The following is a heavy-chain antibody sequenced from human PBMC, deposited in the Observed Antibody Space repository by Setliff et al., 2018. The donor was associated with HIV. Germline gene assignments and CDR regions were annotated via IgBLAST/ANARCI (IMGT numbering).Heavy chain of an antibody. CDR1: GYTFMNYW. V-gene: IGHV5-51*01. Sequence: GESLRISCKASGYTFMNYWIGWVRQVPGKGLEWVGIIYPGDFETRYGPSFRGQVTISVQKSLNTAYLQWTVLKASDTAIYYCARRHRIGSTNGLFDTWGQGTLVTVSS. CDR3: ARRHRIGSTNGLFDT. CDR2: IYPGDFET. J-gene: IGHJ5*02. D-gene: IGHD2-2*01.